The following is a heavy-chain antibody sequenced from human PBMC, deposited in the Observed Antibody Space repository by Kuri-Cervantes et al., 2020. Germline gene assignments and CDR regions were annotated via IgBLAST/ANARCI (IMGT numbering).Heavy chain of an antibody. CDR1: GGSISSSSYY. Sequence: ESLKISCTVSGGSISSSSYYWGWIRQPPGKGLEWIGSIYYSGSTYYNPSLKSRVTISVDTSENQFSLKLSSVTAADTAVYYCAEGVATGPLDYWGQGTLVTVSS. J-gene: IGHJ4*02. CDR3: AEGVATGPLDY. CDR2: IYYSGST. D-gene: IGHD5-12*01. V-gene: IGHV4-39*07.